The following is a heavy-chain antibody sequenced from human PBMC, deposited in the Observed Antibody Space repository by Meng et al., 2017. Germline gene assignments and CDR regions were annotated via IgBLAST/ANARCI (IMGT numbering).Heavy chain of an antibody. CDR2: ISSSSSYT. J-gene: IGHJ4*02. CDR1: GFTLSTYN. D-gene: IGHD6-19*01. Sequence: GGSLRLSCAASGFTLSTYNMNWVRQAPGKGLEWVSSISSSSSYTKYADSVKGRFTISRDNPTDSLYLQMNSLRAEDMAVYYCARDGSPGYSGGWYDYWGQGTLVTVSS. V-gene: IGHV3-21*01. CDR3: ARDGSPGYSGGWYDY.